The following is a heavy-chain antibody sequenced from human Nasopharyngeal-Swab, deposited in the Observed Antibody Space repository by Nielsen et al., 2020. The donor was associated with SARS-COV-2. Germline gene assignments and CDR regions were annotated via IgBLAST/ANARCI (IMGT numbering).Heavy chain of an antibody. CDR2: IISIFGTA. J-gene: IGHJ5*02. CDR3: ARLKHP. V-gene: IGHV1-69*13. CDR1: VGIFISYA. Sequence: SVKVSCKASVGIFISYALSWVRQAPGQGLEWMGGIISIFGTANYAQKFQGRVTIIADESTSTAYMELSSMRSEDTAVYYCARLKHPWGQGTLVTVSS.